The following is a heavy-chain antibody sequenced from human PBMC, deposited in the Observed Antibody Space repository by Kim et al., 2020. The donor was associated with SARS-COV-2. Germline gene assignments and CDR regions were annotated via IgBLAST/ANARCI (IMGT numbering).Heavy chain of an antibody. CDR3: AASGFLEWLGYSYYYMDV. J-gene: IGHJ6*03. Sequence: SETLSLTCTVSGVSISSYYWSWIRQPPGKGLEWIGYIYYSGSTNYNPSLKSRVTISVDTSKNQFSLKLTSVTAADTAVYYCAASGFLEWLGYSYYYMDVWGKGTTVTVSS. D-gene: IGHD3-3*01. V-gene: IGHV4-59*01. CDR2: IYYSGST. CDR1: GVSISSYY.